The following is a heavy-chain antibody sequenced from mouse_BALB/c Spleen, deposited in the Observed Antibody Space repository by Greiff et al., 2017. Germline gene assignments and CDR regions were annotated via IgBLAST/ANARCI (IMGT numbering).Heavy chain of an antibody. CDR1: GFTFSSFG. CDR3: AREDDGNYEYFDV. D-gene: IGHD2-3*01. J-gene: IGHJ1*01. V-gene: IGHV5-17*02. Sequence: EVKLEESGGGLVQPGGSRKLSCAASGFTFSSFGMHWVRQAPEKGLEWVAYISSGSSTIYYADTVKGRFTISRDNPKNTLFLQMTSLRSEDTAMYYCAREDDGNYEYFDVWGAGTTVTVSS. CDR2: ISSGSSTI.